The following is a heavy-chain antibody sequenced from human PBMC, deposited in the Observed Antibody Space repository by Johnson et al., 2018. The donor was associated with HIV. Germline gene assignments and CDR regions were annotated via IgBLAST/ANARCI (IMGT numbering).Heavy chain of an antibody. V-gene: IGHV3-30-3*01. CDR3: ATIAAHGAAFDI. D-gene: IGHD6-25*01. Sequence: QEQLVESGGGVVQPGTSMRLSCVVSGLNFSDYSMHWVRQTPGKGLEWVAVISYDGSNKYYADSVRGRFTISRDNSKNTLYLQMNSLRPEDTAAYYCATIAAHGAAFDIWGQGTVVTVSS. CDR1: GLNFSDYS. J-gene: IGHJ3*02. CDR2: ISYDGSNK.